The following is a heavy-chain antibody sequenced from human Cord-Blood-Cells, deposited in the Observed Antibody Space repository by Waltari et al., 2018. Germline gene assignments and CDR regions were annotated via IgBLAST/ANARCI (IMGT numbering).Heavy chain of an antibody. V-gene: IGHV1-69*09. CDR1: GGTFSSYA. J-gene: IGHJ4*02. CDR3: AILWFGEFDY. Sequence: QVQLVQSGAEVKKPGSSVKVSCKASGGTFSSYAISWVRQAPGQGLELMGRIIPILGIANYGQKFQCRVTITADKATSTAYMELSSLRSEDTAVYYCAILWFGEFDYWGQGTLVTVSS. CDR2: IIPILGIA. D-gene: IGHD3-10*01.